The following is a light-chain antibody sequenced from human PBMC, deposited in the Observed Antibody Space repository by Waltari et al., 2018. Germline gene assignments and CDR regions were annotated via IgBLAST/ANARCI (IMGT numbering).Light chain of an antibody. V-gene: IGLV1-40*01. CDR2: GDN. CDR3: QSHDSSLRWV. Sequence: QSALTQPPSVSGAPGQRVTISCTGSSSNIGAGYGVHWFQQIPGTAPKVLISGDNIRPSGVPDRFSASKSGTSASLASTGVQPEDEAVYFCQSHDSSLRWVFGGGTKLTVL. CDR1: SSNIGAGYG. J-gene: IGLJ2*01.